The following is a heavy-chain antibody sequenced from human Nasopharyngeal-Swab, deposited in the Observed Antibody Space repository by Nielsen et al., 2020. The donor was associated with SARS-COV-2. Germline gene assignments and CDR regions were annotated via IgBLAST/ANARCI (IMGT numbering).Heavy chain of an antibody. Sequence: GGSLRPSCAASEFTFDDYTIHWVLHAPGKGLAWVALISWDGGTTYFADSVKGGFTIPRDNSKTSLSLQMNSLTTEDTAMYYCAKEGGLVESNGWYYFDYWGQGTLVTVSS. CDR2: ISWDGGTT. D-gene: IGHD6-19*01. V-gene: IGHV3-43*01. CDR1: EFTFDDYT. CDR3: AKEGGLVESNGWYYFDY. J-gene: IGHJ4*02.